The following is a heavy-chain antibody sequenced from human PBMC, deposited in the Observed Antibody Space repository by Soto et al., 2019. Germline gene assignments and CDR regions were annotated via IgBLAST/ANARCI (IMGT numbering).Heavy chain of an antibody. CDR1: GFTVSGSA. J-gene: IGHJ3*01. CDR3: ARWNLAGPTIDAFDL. Sequence: EVQLVESGGGLVQPGGSLKLSCAASGFTVSGSAVHWVRQASGKGLEWVGRIRSKTNSYATAYAASVKGRFTISRDDSKNTAYLQMNSLKTEDTAVYYCARWNLAGPTIDAFDLWGQGTLVTVSS. V-gene: IGHV3-73*01. CDR2: IRSKTNSYAT. D-gene: IGHD5-12*01.